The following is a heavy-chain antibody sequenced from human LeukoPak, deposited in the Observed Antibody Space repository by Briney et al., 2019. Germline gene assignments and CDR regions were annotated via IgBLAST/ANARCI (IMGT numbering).Heavy chain of an antibody. V-gene: IGHV1-69*04. CDR3: AKATKYSYSYDVSPHDY. CDR1: GGTFSSYA. Sequence: GASVKVSCKASGGTFSSYAISWVRQAPGQGLEWMGRIIPILGIANYAQKFQGRVTITADKSTSTAYMELSSLRSEDTAVYYCAKATKYSYSYDVSPHDYWGQGTLVTVSS. J-gene: IGHJ4*02. CDR2: IIPILGIA. D-gene: IGHD5-18*01.